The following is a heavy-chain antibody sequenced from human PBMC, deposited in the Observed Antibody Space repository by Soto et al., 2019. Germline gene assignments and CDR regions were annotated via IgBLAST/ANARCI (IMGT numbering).Heavy chain of an antibody. CDR3: AAAQYYYVSSSSYYSGYYGMDV. Sequence: SVKVSCKASGFTFTSSAVQWVRQARGQRLEWIGWIVVGSGNTNYAQKFQERVTITRDMSTSTAYMELSSLRSEDTAVYYCAAAQYYYVSSSSYYSGYYGMDVWG. CDR2: IVVGSGNT. D-gene: IGHD3-22*01. J-gene: IGHJ6*02. V-gene: IGHV1-58*01. CDR1: GFTFTSSA.